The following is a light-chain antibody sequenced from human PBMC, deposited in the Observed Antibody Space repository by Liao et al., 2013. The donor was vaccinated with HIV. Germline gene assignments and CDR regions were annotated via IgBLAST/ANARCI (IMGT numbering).Light chain of an antibody. CDR3: QLWDGTRRV. CDR1: GLGDNY. Sequence: SYELTQPPSVSVSPGQTASITCSGDGLGDNYVSWYQQKPGQSPVLVIYKDSERPSGIPERLSGSSSGTTATLTIGGVQAEDEAAYYCQLWDGTRRVFGGGTKVTVL. CDR2: KDS. V-gene: IGLV3-25*03. J-gene: IGLJ3*02.